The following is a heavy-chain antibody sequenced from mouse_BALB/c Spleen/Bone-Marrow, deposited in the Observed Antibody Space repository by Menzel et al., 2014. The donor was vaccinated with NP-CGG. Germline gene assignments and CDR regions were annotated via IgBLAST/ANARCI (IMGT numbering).Heavy chain of an antibody. CDR2: INPDSSTI. Sequence: VQLQQSGGGLVQPGGSLKLSCAASGFDFSRYWMSWVRQAPGKGLEWIGEINPDSSTINYTPSLKDKFIISRDNAKNTQYLQMSKVRSEDTALYYCARLGYYGSYAYWGQGTLVTVSA. D-gene: IGHD1-1*01. V-gene: IGHV4-1*02. J-gene: IGHJ3*01. CDR1: GFDFSRYW. CDR3: ARLGYYGSYAY.